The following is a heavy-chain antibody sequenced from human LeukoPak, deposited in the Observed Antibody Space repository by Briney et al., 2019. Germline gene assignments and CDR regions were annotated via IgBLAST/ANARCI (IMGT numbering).Heavy chain of an antibody. D-gene: IGHD3-10*01. V-gene: IGHV3-30*18. CDR3: AKGDSRFGESGIDY. J-gene: IGHJ4*02. CDR1: GFTFSSYG. CDR2: ISYDGSNK. Sequence: GRSLRLSCAASGFTFSSYGMHWVRQAPGKGLEWVAVISYDGSNKYYADSVKGRFTISRDNSKNTLYLQMNSLRAEDTAVYYCAKGDSRFGESGIDYWGQGTLVTVSS.